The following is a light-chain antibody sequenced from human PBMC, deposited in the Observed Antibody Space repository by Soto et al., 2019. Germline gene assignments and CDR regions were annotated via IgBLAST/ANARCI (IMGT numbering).Light chain of an antibody. V-gene: IGLV2-14*01. Sequence: QSALTQPASVSGSPGQPVTISCTGTSSDVGGYNYVSWYQQHPGKAPKLMIFEVSNRPSGVSNRFSGSKSGNTASQTISGLQAEDEADYYCSSYTSSSPVVFGGGTKLTVL. CDR1: SSDVGGYNY. CDR3: SSYTSSSPVV. CDR2: EVS. J-gene: IGLJ2*01.